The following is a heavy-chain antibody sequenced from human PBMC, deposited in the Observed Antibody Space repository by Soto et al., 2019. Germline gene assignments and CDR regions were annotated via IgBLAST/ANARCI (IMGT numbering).Heavy chain of an antibody. CDR1: GFTFSNYA. CDR2: ISVSGDYT. V-gene: IGHV3-23*01. D-gene: IGHD1-1*01. CDR3: ARGGTYNWNAYFDY. J-gene: IGHJ4*02. Sequence: EVQLSESGGGLVQPGGSLSLSCAASGFTFSNYAMSWVRQAPGKGLEWVSAISVSGDYTYYADSVKGRVTISRDNSKNTLYLQMNSLRAEDTAGYYCARGGTYNWNAYFDYWGQGSPVTVSS.